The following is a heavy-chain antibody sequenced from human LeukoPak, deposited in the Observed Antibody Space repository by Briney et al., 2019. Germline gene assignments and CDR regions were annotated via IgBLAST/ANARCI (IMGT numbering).Heavy chain of an antibody. CDR3: ARGGFLDPFDP. CDR2: IYYSGST. V-gene: IGHV4-59*01. J-gene: IGHJ5*02. D-gene: IGHD1-1*01. CDR1: GASISSYY. Sequence: SETLSLTCTLSGASISSYYWNWIWQPPGKGLEWIGYIYYSGSTKYNPSLKSRVTISVDTSKNQFSLRLRSVTAADTAVYYCARGGFLDPFDPWGQGTLVTVSS.